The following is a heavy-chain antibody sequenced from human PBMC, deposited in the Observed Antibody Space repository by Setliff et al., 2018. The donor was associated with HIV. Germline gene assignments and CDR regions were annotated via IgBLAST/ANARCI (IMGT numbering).Heavy chain of an antibody. D-gene: IGHD4-17*01. Sequence: LSLTCDVYGVSFSGYCWSWIRQPPGKGLEWIGEINHSGNTNYSPSLKRRVTISVDTFKNQISLRMISVTAADTAVYYCARGYGAGYYFDSWGQGTLVTVSS. CDR2: INHSGNT. J-gene: IGHJ4*02. CDR3: ARGYGAGYYFDS. V-gene: IGHV4-34*01. CDR1: GVSFSGYC.